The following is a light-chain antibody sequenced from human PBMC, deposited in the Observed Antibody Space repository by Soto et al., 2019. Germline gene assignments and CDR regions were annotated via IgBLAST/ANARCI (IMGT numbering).Light chain of an antibody. Sequence: QSALTQPASVSGSPGQPITISCTGTTSDVGSYNLVSWYQQHPGKAPKLMIYEVSKRPSGVSNRFSGSKSGNTASLTISGLQAEDEADYYCCSYAGSSTHVVFGGGSPLTVL. CDR3: CSYAGSSTHVV. CDR2: EVS. CDR1: TSDVGSYNL. J-gene: IGLJ2*01. V-gene: IGLV2-23*02.